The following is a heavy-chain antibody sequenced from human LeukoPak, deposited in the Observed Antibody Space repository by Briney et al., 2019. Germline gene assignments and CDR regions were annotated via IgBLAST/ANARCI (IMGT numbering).Heavy chain of an antibody. J-gene: IGHJ4*02. CDR1: GGSISSYY. D-gene: IGHD4-23*01. CDR2: IYYSGST. V-gene: IGHV4-59*01. CDR3: ARSTVVTAFDY. Sequence: SETLSLTCTVSGGSISSYYWSWIRQPPGKGPEWIGYIYYSGSTNYNPSLKSRVTISVDTSKNQFSLKLSSVTAADTAVYYCARSTVVTAFDYWGQGTLVTVSS.